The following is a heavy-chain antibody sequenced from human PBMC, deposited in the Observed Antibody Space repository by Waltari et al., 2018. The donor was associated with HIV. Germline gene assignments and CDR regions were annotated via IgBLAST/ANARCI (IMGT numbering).Heavy chain of an antibody. J-gene: IGHJ5*02. Sequence: QVQLVQSGAEVKKPGASVKVSCKASGYTFTSYDINWVRQAPGQGLEWMGWRNPNSGNTGYVQKFQGRVTMTRNTSISTAYMELSSLRSEDTAVYYCAREGYSSSSGVRPNWLDPWGQGTLVTVSS. V-gene: IGHV1-8*01. CDR2: RNPNSGNT. D-gene: IGHD6-6*01. CDR1: GYTFTSYD. CDR3: AREGYSSSSGVRPNWLDP.